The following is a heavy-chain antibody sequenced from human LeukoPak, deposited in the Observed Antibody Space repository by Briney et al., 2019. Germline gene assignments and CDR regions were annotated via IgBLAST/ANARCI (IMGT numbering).Heavy chain of an antibody. CDR1: GGSISSYY. J-gene: IGHJ4*02. CDR2: IYTSGST. Sequence: SETLSLTCTVSGGSISSYYWSWIRQPPGKGLEWIGYIYTSGSTNYNPSLKSRVTISVDTSKNQFSLKLSSVTAADTAVYYCARHTSSWLFNYWGQGTLVTVSS. D-gene: IGHD6-13*01. CDR3: ARHTSSWLFNY. V-gene: IGHV4-4*09.